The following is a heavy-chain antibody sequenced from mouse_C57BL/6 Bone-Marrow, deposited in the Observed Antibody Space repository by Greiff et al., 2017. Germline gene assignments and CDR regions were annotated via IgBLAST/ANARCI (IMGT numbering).Heavy chain of an antibody. CDR1: GFSLTSYA. CDR2: IWTGGGT. Sequence: QVQLKESGPGLVAPSQSLSITCTVSGFSLTSYAISWVRQPPGKGLEWLGVIWTGGGTNYNSALKSRLSISKDNSKSQVFLKMTSLQAGETPRYDCASHYWAYWGQGTLVTVSA. V-gene: IGHV2-9-1*01. CDR3: ASHYWAY. J-gene: IGHJ3*01. D-gene: IGHD1-1*02.